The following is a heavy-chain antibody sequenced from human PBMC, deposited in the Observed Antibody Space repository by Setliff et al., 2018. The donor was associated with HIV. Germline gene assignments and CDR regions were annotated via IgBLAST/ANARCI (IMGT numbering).Heavy chain of an antibody. CDR1: GGTCSSDA. J-gene: IGHJ3*02. Sequence: GASVKVSCKASGGTCSSDAXXXXRQAAGKGLEWMGGIIPSFGTANYAXXFQGRVTITADESTNTAYMELISLRSEDTAVYYCARDREAEGDAFDIWGQGTMVTVSS. CDR3: ARDREAEGDAFDI. D-gene: IGHD3-10*01. V-gene: IGHV1-69*13. CDR2: IIPSFGTA.